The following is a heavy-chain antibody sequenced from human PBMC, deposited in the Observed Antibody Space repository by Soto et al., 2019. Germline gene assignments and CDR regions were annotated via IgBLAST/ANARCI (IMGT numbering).Heavy chain of an antibody. Sequence: QVQLVQSGAEVKKPGSSVKVSCKASGGTFSSYAISWVRQAPGQGLEWMGGIIPIFGTANYAQKFQGRVTITXXEXTXXAYMELSSLRSEDTAVYYCARVPPVWVRGVHYFDYWGQGTLVTVSS. D-gene: IGHD3-10*01. CDR3: ARVPPVWVRGVHYFDY. V-gene: IGHV1-69*05. J-gene: IGHJ4*02. CDR2: IIPIFGTA. CDR1: GGTFSSYA.